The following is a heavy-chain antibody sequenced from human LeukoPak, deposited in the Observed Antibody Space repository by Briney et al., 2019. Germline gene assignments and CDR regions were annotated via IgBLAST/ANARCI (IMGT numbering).Heavy chain of an antibody. Sequence: PGGSLRLSCAASGFTFSSYSMNWVRQAPGKGLEWVSSISSRSSYIYYADSVKGGFTISGDNAKNSLYLQLNSLRAEDAAVYYWARAGTIAASGSYFDYWGQGTLVTVSS. J-gene: IGHJ4*02. CDR2: ISSRSSYI. CDR3: ARAGTIAASGSYFDY. CDR1: GFTFSSYS. D-gene: IGHD6-13*01. V-gene: IGHV3-21*01.